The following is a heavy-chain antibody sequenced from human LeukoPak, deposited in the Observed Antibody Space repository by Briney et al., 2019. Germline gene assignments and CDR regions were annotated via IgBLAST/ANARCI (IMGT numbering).Heavy chain of an antibody. CDR3: ARGIIMRRGYFDY. D-gene: IGHD3-16*01. Sequence: SETLSLTCAVCGGSFSSYYWGWIRQPPGKGLEWIGSIYYSGSTYYNPSLKSRVTISVDTSKNQFSLKLSSVTAADTAVYYCARGIIMRRGYFDYWGQGTLVAVSS. J-gene: IGHJ4*02. V-gene: IGHV4-39*07. CDR2: IYYSGST. CDR1: GGSFSSYY.